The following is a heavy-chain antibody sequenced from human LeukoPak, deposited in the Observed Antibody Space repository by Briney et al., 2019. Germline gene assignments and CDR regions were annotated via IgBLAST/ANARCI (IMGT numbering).Heavy chain of an antibody. Sequence: GGSLRLSCAASGFTFSSYAMHWVRQAPGKGLEWVAVISYDGSNKYYAGSVKGRFTISRDNSKNTLYLQMNSLRAEDTAVYYCARDYTCSGGSCYPPPFDYWGQGTLVTVSS. CDR1: GFTFSSYA. V-gene: IGHV3-30-3*01. D-gene: IGHD2-15*01. CDR3: ARDYTCSGGSCYPPPFDY. CDR2: ISYDGSNK. J-gene: IGHJ4*02.